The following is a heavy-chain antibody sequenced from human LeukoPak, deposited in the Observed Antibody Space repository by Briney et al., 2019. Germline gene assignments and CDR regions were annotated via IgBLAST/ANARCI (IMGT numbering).Heavy chain of an antibody. J-gene: IGHJ6*03. D-gene: IGHD2-15*01. Sequence: PSETLSLTCTVSGGSISSYYWSWIRQPPGKGLEWIGYIYYNGSTNYNPSLKSRVTISVDTSKNQFSLKLSSVPAADTAVYYCARAQYCSGGSCYSGYYYYYMDVWGKGTTVTVSS. CDR3: ARAQYCSGGSCYSGYYYYYMDV. CDR2: IYYNGST. CDR1: GGSISSYY. V-gene: IGHV4-59*01.